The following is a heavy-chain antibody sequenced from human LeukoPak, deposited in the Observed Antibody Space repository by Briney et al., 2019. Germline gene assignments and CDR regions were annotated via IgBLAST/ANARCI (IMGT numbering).Heavy chain of an antibody. CDR2: MNPNSGNT. CDR1: GYTFTSYD. V-gene: IGHV1-8*01. D-gene: IGHD6-19*01. Sequence: ASVKVSCKASGYTFTSYDINWVRQATGQGLEWMGWMNPNSGNTGYAQKFQGRVTMTRNTSISTAYMELSSLRSEDTAVYYCARSLVAVADDFDYWGQGTLVTVSS. CDR3: ARSLVAVADDFDY. J-gene: IGHJ4*01.